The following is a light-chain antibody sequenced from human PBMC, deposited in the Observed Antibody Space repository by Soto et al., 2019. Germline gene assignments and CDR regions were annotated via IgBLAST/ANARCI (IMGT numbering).Light chain of an antibody. V-gene: IGKV3-20*01. CDR3: QQYGSSPFT. J-gene: IGKJ3*01. CDR1: QSVSSSY. Sequence: EIALTQSPGTLSLSPGERATLSCRASQSVSSSYLAWYQQKPGQAPRLLIYGASSRATGIPDRFSGSGSGSDFTLTISRLEPGDFAVYYCQQYGSSPFTFGPGTKVDIK. CDR2: GAS.